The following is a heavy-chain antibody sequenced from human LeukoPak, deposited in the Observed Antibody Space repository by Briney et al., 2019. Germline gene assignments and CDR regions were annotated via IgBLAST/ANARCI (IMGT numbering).Heavy chain of an antibody. Sequence: GGSLRLSCAASGFTFSDYYMNWVRQAPGKGLEWVSYITSSSSTIYYADSVKGRFTISRDNAKNSLSLQMNSLRAEDTAVYYCVRGGNFGGQGTLVTVSS. CDR1: GFTFSDYY. CDR3: VRGGNF. J-gene: IGHJ4*02. D-gene: IGHD1-7*01. V-gene: IGHV3-48*04. CDR2: ITSSSSTI.